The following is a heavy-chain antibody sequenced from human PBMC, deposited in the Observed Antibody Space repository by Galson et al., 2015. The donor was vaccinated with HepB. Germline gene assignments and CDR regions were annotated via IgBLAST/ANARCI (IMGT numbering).Heavy chain of an antibody. CDR3: AKDKFSITMVRGAPDY. CDR1: GFTFSSYG. J-gene: IGHJ4*02. V-gene: IGHV3-30*18. CDR2: ISYDGSNK. D-gene: IGHD3-10*01. Sequence: SLRLSCAASGFTFSSYGMHWVRQAPGKGLEWVAVISYDGSNKYYADSVKGRFTISRDNSKNTLYLQMNSLRAEDTAVYYSAKDKFSITMVRGAPDYWGQGTLVTVSS.